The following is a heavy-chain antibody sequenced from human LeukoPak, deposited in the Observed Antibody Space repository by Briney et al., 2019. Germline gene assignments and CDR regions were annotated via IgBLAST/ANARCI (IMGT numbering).Heavy chain of an antibody. Sequence: GWSLRLSCAASGFTFSSYGMHWVRQATGKGLEWVSAIGTAGDTYYPGSVKGRFTISRENAKNSLYLQMNSLRAGDTAVYYCARGTYDSSGFYFDYWGQGTLVTVSS. CDR3: ARGTYDSSGFYFDY. CDR1: GFTFSSYG. V-gene: IGHV3-13*01. D-gene: IGHD3-22*01. J-gene: IGHJ4*02. CDR2: IGTAGDT.